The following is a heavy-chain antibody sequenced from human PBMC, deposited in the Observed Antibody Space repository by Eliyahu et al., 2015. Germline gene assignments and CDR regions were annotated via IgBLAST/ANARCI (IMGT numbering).Heavy chain of an antibody. CDR3: AHRRACSNGNCYPFYY. J-gene: IGHJ4*02. Sequence: QITLKESGPTLVKPTQTLTLTCTFSGFSLSXSGVGVGWIRQPPGKALEWLALIYWDDDKRYSPSLKSRLTIAKDTSKNQVVLIMTNMDPVDTATYYCAHRRACSNGNCYPFYYWGQGTLVTVSS. CDR1: GFSLSXSGVG. D-gene: IGHD4-23*01. V-gene: IGHV2-5*02. CDR2: IYWDDDK.